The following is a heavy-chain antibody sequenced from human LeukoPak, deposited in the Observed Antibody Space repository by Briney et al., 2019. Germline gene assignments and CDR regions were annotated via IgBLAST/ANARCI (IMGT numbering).Heavy chain of an antibody. Sequence: SETLSLTCAVYGGSFSLYYWTWIRQSPGKGLEWIGEINHSGNTNYNPSLKSRVTISVDTSKNQFSLKLRSVTAADTAVYYCARADSSLPSYDYWGQGTLVTVSS. J-gene: IGHJ4*02. CDR1: GGSFSLYY. CDR3: ARADSSLPSYDY. CDR2: INHSGNT. V-gene: IGHV4-34*01. D-gene: IGHD3-22*01.